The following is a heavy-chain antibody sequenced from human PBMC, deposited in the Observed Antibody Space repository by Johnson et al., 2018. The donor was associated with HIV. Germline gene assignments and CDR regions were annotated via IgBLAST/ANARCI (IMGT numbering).Heavy chain of an antibody. CDR1: GFTFSRYW. Sequence: VQLVESGGGLVQPGGSLRLSCAASGFTFSRYWMSWVRQAPGKGLEWVANIKQDGSEKYYVDSVKGRFNISRDNAKNSLFLQMNSLRAEDTAVYYCARGVYSSSWYGAFDILGQGTVVTVSS. D-gene: IGHD6-13*01. CDR2: IKQDGSEK. J-gene: IGHJ3*02. CDR3: ARGVYSSSWYGAFDI. V-gene: IGHV3-7*05.